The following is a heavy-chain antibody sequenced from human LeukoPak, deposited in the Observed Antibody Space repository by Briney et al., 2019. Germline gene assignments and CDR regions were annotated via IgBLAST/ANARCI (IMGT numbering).Heavy chain of an antibody. CDR3: ARDPCSGGSCYRRYMIDY. Sequence: ASLKVSCKASGYTFTDYYMHWVRQAPGHGLEWMGWIYPDSGGTNYAQKFQGRVTMTRDTSISTAYMGLSRLTSDDTAVYYCARDPCSGGSCYRRYMIDYWGQGTLVTVSS. D-gene: IGHD2-15*01. J-gene: IGHJ4*02. CDR1: GYTFTDYY. V-gene: IGHV1-2*02. CDR2: IYPDSGGT.